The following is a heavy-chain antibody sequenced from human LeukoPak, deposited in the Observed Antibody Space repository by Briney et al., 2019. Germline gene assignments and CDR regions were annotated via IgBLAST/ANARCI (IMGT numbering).Heavy chain of an antibody. CDR1: GDSMTSSSHY. J-gene: IGHJ4*02. V-gene: IGHV4-39*01. D-gene: IGHD3-10*01. Sequence: ASETLSLTCSVSGDSMTSSSHYWGWIRQPPGKGLEWIGHIYYTGSSSYSPSLKSRVTISVDTSNNQFSLKLTSVTAADTAVYYCARRGGFGFTFDHWGQGTLVAVSS. CDR3: ARRGGFGFTFDH. CDR2: IYYTGSS.